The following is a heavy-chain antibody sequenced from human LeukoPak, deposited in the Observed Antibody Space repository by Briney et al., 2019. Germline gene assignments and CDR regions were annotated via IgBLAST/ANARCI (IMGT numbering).Heavy chain of an antibody. V-gene: IGHV4-30-4*01. CDR3: ARAMGMATPDSDAFDI. Sequence: SQTLSLTCTVSGGSISSGDYYWSWIRQPPGKGLEWIGYIHYSGSTYYNPSLKSRVTISVDTSKNQFSLKLSSVTAADTAVYYCARAMGMATPDSDAFDIWGQGTMVTVSS. CDR2: IHYSGST. J-gene: IGHJ3*02. D-gene: IGHD5-24*01. CDR1: GGSISSGDYY.